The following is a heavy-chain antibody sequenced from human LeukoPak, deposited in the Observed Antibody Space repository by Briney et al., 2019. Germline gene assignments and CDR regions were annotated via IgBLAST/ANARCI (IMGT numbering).Heavy chain of an antibody. D-gene: IGHD6-13*01. CDR2: INPNSGGT. J-gene: IGHJ5*02. CDR3: ARVGSEVGWYSSSWYWFDP. Sequence: GASVKVSCKASGYTFTGYYMHWVRQAPGQGLEWMGRINPNSGGTNYAQKFQGRVTMTRDTSISTAYMELSRLRSEDRAVYYCARVGSEVGWYSSSWYWFDPWSQGTLVTVSS. V-gene: IGHV1-2*06. CDR1: GYTFTGYY.